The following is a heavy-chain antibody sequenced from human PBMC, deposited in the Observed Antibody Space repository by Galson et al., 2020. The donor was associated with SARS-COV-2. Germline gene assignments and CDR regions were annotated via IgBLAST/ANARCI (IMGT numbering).Heavy chain of an antibody. D-gene: IGHD6-6*01. CDR3: ARGPEYSSSSLYDY. Sequence: KISCKASGGTFSSYAISWVRQAPGQGLEWMGGIIPIFGTANYAQKFQGRVTITADESTSTAYMELSSLRSEDTAVYYCARGPEYSSSSLYDYWGQGTLVTVSS. J-gene: IGHJ4*02. CDR2: IIPIFGTA. V-gene: IGHV1-69*01. CDR1: GGTFSSYA.